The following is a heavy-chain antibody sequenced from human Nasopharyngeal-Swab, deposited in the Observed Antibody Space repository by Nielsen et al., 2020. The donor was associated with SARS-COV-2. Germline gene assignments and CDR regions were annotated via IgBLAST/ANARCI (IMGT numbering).Heavy chain of an antibody. CDR3: ARRETMITFGGVIAYYYGMDV. V-gene: IGHV4-61*02. J-gene: IGHJ6*02. CDR2: MYTSGET. D-gene: IGHD3-16*02. Sequence: WIRQPPGKGLEWIGRMYTSGETYYNPSLKSRVTISEDTSKNQFSLKLSSVTAADTAVYYCARRETMITFGGVIAYYYGMDVWGQGTTVTVSS.